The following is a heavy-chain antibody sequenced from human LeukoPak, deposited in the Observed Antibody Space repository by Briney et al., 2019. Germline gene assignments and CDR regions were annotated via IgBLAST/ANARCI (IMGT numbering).Heavy chain of an antibody. Sequence: ASVKVSCKASGYTFTGYAMHWVRQAPGQRLEWMGWINAGSGNTKYSQKFQGRVTITRDTSADIAYMELSSLRSEDTAVYYCARLKYCTNGVCYAGFDYWGQGTLVTVSS. J-gene: IGHJ4*02. D-gene: IGHD2-8*01. CDR1: GYTFTGYA. CDR3: ARLKYCTNGVCYAGFDY. CDR2: INAGSGNT. V-gene: IGHV1-3*01.